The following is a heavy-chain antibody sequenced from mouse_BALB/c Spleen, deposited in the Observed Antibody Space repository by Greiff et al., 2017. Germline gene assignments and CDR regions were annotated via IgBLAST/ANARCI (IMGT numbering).Heavy chain of an antibody. CDR2: ISYSGST. Sequence: DVKLVESGPGLVKPSQSLSLTCTVTGYSITSDYAWNWIRQFPGNKLEWMGYISYSGSTSYNPSLKSRISITRDTSKNQFFLQLNSVTTEDTATYYCVANWAWFAYWGQGTLVTVSA. V-gene: IGHV3-2*02. D-gene: IGHD4-1*01. J-gene: IGHJ3*01. CDR3: VANWAWFAY. CDR1: GYSITSDYA.